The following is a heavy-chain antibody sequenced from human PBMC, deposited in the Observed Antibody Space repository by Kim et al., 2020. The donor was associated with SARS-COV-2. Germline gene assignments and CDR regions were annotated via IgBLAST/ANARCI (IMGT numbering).Heavy chain of an antibody. CDR3: AKGVPCSGGSCYYGGAFDI. CDR2: ISWNSGSI. J-gene: IGHJ3*02. Sequence: GGSLRLSCAASGFTFDDYAMHWVRQAPGKGLEWVSGISWNSGSIGYADSVKGRFTISRYNAKNSLYLQMNSLRAEDTALYYCAKGVPCSGGSCYYGGAFDIWGQGTMVTVSS. D-gene: IGHD2-15*01. V-gene: IGHV3-9*01. CDR1: GFTFDDYA.